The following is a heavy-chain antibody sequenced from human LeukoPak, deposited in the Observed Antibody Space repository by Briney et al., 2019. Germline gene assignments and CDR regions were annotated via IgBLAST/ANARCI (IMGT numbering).Heavy chain of an antibody. Sequence: GRSLRLSCAASGFTFSSYGMHWVRQAPGKGLEWVAVISYDGSNKYYADSVKGRFTISRDDSKNTLYLQMNSLRAEDTAVYYCAKDGSRVTASFYFDYWGQGTLVTVSS. CDR3: AKDGSRVTASFYFDY. CDR1: GFTFSSYG. J-gene: IGHJ4*02. V-gene: IGHV3-30*18. D-gene: IGHD2-21*02. CDR2: ISYDGSNK.